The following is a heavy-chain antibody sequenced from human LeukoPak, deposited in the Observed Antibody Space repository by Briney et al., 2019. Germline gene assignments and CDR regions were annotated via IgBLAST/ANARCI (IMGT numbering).Heavy chain of an antibody. CDR2: ISYDGSNK. D-gene: IGHD5-12*01. Sequence: GGSLRLSCAASGFTFSSYAMHWVRQAPGKGLEWVAVISYDGSNKYYADSVKGRFTISRDNSKNTLYLQMNSLRAGDTAVYYCARDVRGYDYGPFDYWGQGTLVTVSS. CDR1: GFTFSSYA. J-gene: IGHJ4*02. V-gene: IGHV3-30*14. CDR3: ARDVRGYDYGPFDY.